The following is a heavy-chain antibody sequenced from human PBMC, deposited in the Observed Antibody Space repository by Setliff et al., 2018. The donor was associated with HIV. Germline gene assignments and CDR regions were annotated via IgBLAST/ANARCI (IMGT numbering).Heavy chain of an antibody. CDR3: ARPQHIYDDSSDDY. CDR2: IKQDGSQT. CDR1: GFTFSSYW. D-gene: IGHD3-22*01. Sequence: PGGSLRLSCAASGFTFSSYWMQWVRQAPGKGLEWVANIKQDGSQTYYVDSVKGRFTISRDNAKNSLHLQMSSLKTEDTAVYYCARPQHIYDDSSDDYWGQGTLVTVSS. V-gene: IGHV3-7*03. J-gene: IGHJ4*02.